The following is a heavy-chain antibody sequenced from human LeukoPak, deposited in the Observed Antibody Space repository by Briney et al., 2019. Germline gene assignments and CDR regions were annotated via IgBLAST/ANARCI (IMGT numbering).Heavy chain of an antibody. CDR2: TYYRSKWYN. CDR3: AGRITAAGIDAFPT. Sequence: SQTLSLTCGISGDSVSSNKAIWHWIRQSPSRGLEWLGRTYYRSKWYNDYAGIVKGRQTINPDTSKNQFSLQLNSVTPEDTAVYYCAGRITAAGIDAFPTWGQGTRVTVSS. V-gene: IGHV6-1*01. D-gene: IGHD6-13*01. CDR1: GDSVSSNKAI. J-gene: IGHJ3*02.